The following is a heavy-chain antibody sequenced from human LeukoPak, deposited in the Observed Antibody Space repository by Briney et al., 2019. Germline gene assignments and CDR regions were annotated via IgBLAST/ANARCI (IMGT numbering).Heavy chain of an antibody. CDR3: ARREYSSGWYYFDY. CDR1: GGSISSDS. CDR2: IYYSGST. J-gene: IGHJ4*02. D-gene: IGHD6-19*01. V-gene: IGHV4-59*01. Sequence: PSETLSLTCAVSGGSISSDSWSWIRQPPGKGLEWIGYIYYSGSTNYNPSLKSRVTISVDTSKNQFSLKLSSVTAADTAVYYCARREYSSGWYYFDYWGQGTLVTVSS.